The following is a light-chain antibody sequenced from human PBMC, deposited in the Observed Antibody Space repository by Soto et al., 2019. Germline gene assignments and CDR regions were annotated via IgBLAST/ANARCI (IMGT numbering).Light chain of an antibody. Sequence: EIVMTQSPATLSVSPGERATLSCRASQSVSSNLAWYQQKPGQAPRLLIYGASTRATGIPARFSGSGSGTEFTLTISSLPPDDFATYYCQHYSTYSAFGQGTKVDIK. V-gene: IGKV3-15*01. CDR3: QHYSTYSA. CDR1: QSVSSN. CDR2: GAS. J-gene: IGKJ1*01.